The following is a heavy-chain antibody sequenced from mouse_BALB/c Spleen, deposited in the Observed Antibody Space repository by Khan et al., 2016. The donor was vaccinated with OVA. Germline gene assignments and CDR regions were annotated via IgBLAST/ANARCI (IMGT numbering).Heavy chain of an antibody. Sequence: QVQLKQSGSGLVAPSQSLSITCTISGFSLTNYGVHWVRQPPGKGLEWLVVIWSDGSTTYNSALKSRLSISKDNSKSQVFLKMNSLQTDDTAMYYCARQPYFHYYIMDYWGQGTSVNVSS. J-gene: IGHJ4*01. V-gene: IGHV2-6-1*01. D-gene: IGHD2-10*01. CDR1: GFSLTNYG. CDR3: ARQPYFHYYIMDY. CDR2: IWSDGST.